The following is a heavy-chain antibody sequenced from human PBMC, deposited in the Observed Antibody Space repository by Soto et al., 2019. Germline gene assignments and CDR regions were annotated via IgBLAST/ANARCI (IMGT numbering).Heavy chain of an antibody. Sequence: QVHLQESGPGLVKPSQTLSLTCTVSGGSISSGDYYWSWIRQPPGKGLEWIGYIYYSGSTYYNPSLKSLVTISVDTSKNQFSLKLSSVTAADTAVYYCARVQAPFGATTTTDYYYYYGMDVWGQGTTVTVSS. D-gene: IGHD5-12*01. J-gene: IGHJ6*02. V-gene: IGHV4-30-4*01. CDR3: ARVQAPFGATTTTDYYYYYGMDV. CDR1: GGSISSGDYY. CDR2: IYYSGST.